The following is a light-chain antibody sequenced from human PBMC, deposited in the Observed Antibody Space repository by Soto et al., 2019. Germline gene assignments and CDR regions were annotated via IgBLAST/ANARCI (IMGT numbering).Light chain of an antibody. J-gene: IGKJ5*01. Sequence: VVMTPSPFSLSLSPGERATLSCRASQRVSSGYLAWYQQKPGQAPRLLIYGASSRATGIPDRFSGRGSGTDFTLTISRLEPEDFAVYYCQQYGSSPPSSTFGQGTRLEIK. CDR3: QQYGSSPPSST. CDR2: GAS. V-gene: IGKV3-20*01. CDR1: QRVSSGY.